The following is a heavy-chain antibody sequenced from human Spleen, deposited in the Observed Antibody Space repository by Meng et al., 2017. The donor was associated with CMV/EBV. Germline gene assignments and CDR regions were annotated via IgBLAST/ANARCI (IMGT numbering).Heavy chain of an antibody. V-gene: IGHV3-30*02. J-gene: IGHJ6*02. Sequence: GGSLRLSCVASAFRFSNYGVHWVRQAPGKGLEWVAFMRYDGSKKEYAGSVKGRFTISGDDSENTVYLQMNSLTNEDTAMYSWAKPASTGGMDVWGPGTTVTVSS. CDR2: MRYDGSKK. CDR3: AKPASTGGMDV. CDR1: AFRFSNYG. D-gene: IGHD1-14*01.